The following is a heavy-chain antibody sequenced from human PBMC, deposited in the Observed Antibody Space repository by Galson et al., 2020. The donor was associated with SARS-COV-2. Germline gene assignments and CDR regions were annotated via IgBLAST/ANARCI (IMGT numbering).Heavy chain of an antibody. J-gene: IGHJ3*02. D-gene: IGHD1-1*01. CDR1: GFTFSKYA. V-gene: IGHV3-48*02. Sequence: TGGSLRISCAASGFTFSKYAINWVRQAPGKGLEWVSYISSSGSTVYYADYVKVRFTISRDNAKNSPSLQMNSLRDEDTAVYYCARDLGTLTPTLQPARLIRAAPPRGHNSNALDIWGQGTLVTVSS. CDR3: ARDLGTLTPTLQPARLIRAAPPRGHNSNALDI. CDR2: ISSSGSTV.